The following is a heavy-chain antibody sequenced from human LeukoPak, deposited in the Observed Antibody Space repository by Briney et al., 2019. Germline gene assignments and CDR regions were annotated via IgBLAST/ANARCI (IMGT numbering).Heavy chain of an antibody. Sequence: PGGSLRLSCAASGFTFSTYWMTWVRQAPGKGLEWVANIKEDGSEKYYVDSVKGRFTISRDNAKNSLFLQMNSLRVEDTAMNYCARRAVAGTADYWGQGTLVTVSS. CDR2: IKEDGSEK. J-gene: IGHJ4*02. CDR3: ARRAVAGTADY. D-gene: IGHD6-19*01. V-gene: IGHV3-7*01. CDR1: GFTFSTYW.